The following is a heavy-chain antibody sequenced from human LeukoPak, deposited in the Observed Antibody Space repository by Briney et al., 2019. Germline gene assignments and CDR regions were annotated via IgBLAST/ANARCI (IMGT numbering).Heavy chain of an antibody. D-gene: IGHD1-26*01. CDR3: ARDRMVGATRVFDY. J-gene: IGHJ4*02. CDR1: GYTFTSYD. V-gene: IGHV1-8*03. Sequence: GASVKVSCKASGYTFTSYDINWVRQATGQGLEWMGWMNPNSGNTGYAQKFQGRVTITRNTSISTAYMELSSLRSEDTAVYYCARDRMVGATRVFDYWGQGTLVTVSS. CDR2: MNPNSGNT.